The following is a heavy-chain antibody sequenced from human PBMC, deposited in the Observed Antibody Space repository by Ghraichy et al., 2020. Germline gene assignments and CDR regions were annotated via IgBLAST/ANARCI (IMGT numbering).Heavy chain of an antibody. V-gene: IGHV4-39*01. CDR3: ARHSSSSY. J-gene: IGHJ4*02. CDR1: GGSISSSSYY. Sequence: SETLSLTCTVSGGSISSSSYYWGWIRQPPGKGLEWIGSIYYSGSTYYNPSLKSRVTISVDTSKNQFSLKLSSVTAADTAVYYCARHSSSSYWGQGTLVTVSS. CDR2: IYYSGST. D-gene: IGHD6-6*01.